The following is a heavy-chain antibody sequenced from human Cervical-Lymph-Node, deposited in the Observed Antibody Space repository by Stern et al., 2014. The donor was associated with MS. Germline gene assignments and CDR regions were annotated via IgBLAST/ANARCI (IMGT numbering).Heavy chain of an antibody. CDR3: AKDKGMELLTQIDH. Sequence: EVQLVESGGGLVQPGRSLRLSCVASGFTFDDYAMHWVRQVPGKGLEWVSGITWNSDKKAYADSVKGRFTISRDDAKNSLYLQMNSLRTEDTALYHCAKDKGMELLTQIDHWGQGAQVTVSS. J-gene: IGHJ4*02. V-gene: IGHV3-9*01. D-gene: IGHD1-7*01. CDR2: ITWNSDKK. CDR1: GFTFDDYA.